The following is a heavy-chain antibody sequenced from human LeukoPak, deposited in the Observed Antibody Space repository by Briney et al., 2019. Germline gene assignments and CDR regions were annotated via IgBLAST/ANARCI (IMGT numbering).Heavy chain of an antibody. CDR2: IYTRGST. V-gene: IGHV4-4*07. CDR1: GGSINNYY. CDR3: ARGRYCSADTCSGGDAFDI. J-gene: IGHJ3*02. D-gene: IGHD2-15*01. Sequence: SETLSLTCTVSGGSINNYYWSWIRQPAGKGLEWIGRIYTRGSTNYNPSLKSRVTMSVDTSKNQFSLKLSSVTAADTAVYYCARGRYCSADTCSGGDAFDIWGQGTMVPVSS.